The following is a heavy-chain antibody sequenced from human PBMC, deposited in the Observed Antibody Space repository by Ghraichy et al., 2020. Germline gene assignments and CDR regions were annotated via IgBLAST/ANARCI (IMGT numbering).Heavy chain of an antibody. CDR3: ARENSSGWYGNYYYGMDV. Sequence: SETLSLTCTVSGGSISSYYWSWIRQPAGKGLEWIGRIYTSGSTNYNPSLKSRVTMSVDTSKNQFSLKLSSVTAADTAVYYCARENSSGWYGNYYYGMDVWGQGTTVTVSS. V-gene: IGHV4-4*07. J-gene: IGHJ6*02. CDR2: IYTSGST. D-gene: IGHD6-19*01. CDR1: GGSISSYY.